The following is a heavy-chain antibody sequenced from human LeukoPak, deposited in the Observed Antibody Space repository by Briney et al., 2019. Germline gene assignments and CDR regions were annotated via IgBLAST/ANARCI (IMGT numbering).Heavy chain of an antibody. CDR3: VSQYCSGGSCFSH. CDR1: GFTFSSYS. Sequence: GGSLRLSCAASGFTFSSYSMNWVRQAPGKGLEWVSHITSTGTHIYYADSVQGRFTISRDNAKNSLYLQMNSLRDEDTAVYYCVSQYCSGGSCFSHWGQGTLVTVSS. V-gene: IGHV3-48*02. CDR2: ITSTGTHI. J-gene: IGHJ4*02. D-gene: IGHD2-15*01.